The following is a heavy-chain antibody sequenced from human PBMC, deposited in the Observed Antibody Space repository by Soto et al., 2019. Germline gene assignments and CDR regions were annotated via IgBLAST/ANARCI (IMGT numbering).Heavy chain of an antibody. CDR3: ARDLGPFHFDWWGDWFDP. D-gene: IGHD3-9*01. V-gene: IGHV3-33*01. J-gene: IGHJ5*02. CDR1: GFTFSSYG. Sequence: GGSLRLSCAASGFTFSSYGMHWVRQAPGKGLEWVAVIWYDGSNKYYADSVKGRFTISRDNSKNTLYLQMNSLRAEDTAVYYCARDLGPFHFDWWGDWFDPWGQGTLVTVSS. CDR2: IWYDGSNK.